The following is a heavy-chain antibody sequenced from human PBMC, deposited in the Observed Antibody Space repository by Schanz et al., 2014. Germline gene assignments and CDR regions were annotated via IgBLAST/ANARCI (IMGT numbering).Heavy chain of an antibody. J-gene: IGHJ6*02. CDR2: ISSSSSTR. V-gene: IGHV3-48*01. CDR3: ARDFLLEQLGYSHYYYAMDV. CDR1: GFTFSSYS. Sequence: EVQLVESGGGLVQPGGSLRLSCAASGFTFSSYSMNWVRQAPGKGLEWVSYISSSSSTRYYAGSVKGRFTISRDNAKNSLLLQMNSLRAEDTAVYYCARDFLLEQLGYSHYYYAMDVWGQGTTVTVSS. D-gene: IGHD2-15*01.